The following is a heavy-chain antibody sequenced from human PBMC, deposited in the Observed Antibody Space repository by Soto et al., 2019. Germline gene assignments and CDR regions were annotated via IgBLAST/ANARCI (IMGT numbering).Heavy chain of an antibody. CDR2: ISYDGSNK. CDR1: GFTFSSYA. D-gene: IGHD5-18*01. J-gene: IGHJ4*02. CDR3: AREGVTDPIPYYFDY. V-gene: IGHV3-30-3*01. Sequence: QVQLVESGGGVVQPGRSLRLSCAASGFTFSSYAMHWVRQAPGKGLEWVAVISYDGSNKYYADSVKGRFTISRDNSKNTLYLQMKSLRAEDTAVYYCAREGVTDPIPYYFDYWGQGTLVTVSS.